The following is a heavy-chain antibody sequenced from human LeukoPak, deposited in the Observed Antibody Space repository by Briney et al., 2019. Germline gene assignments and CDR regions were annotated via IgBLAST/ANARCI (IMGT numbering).Heavy chain of an antibody. CDR2: INHNGST. Sequence: SETLSLTCAVYGGSFSGYYWRWIRQPPGKGLEWIEEINHNGSTNYNPSLKNRVTISVDTSKNQFSLKLSSVTAWETAEYYCAGSTAMVTYYWGQGTLVTVSS. CDR1: GGSFSGYY. V-gene: IGHV4-34*01. J-gene: IGHJ4*02. CDR3: AGSTAMVTYY. D-gene: IGHD5-18*01.